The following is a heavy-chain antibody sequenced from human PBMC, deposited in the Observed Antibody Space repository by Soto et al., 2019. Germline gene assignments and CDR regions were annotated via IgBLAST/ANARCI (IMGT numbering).Heavy chain of an antibody. Sequence: SETLSLTCTVSGGSINTHLWSWIRQPPGKGLEWIGYIYYSGSTNYNPSLKSRVTISVDTSKNQFSLKLSSVTAADTAVYYCARKRGYSGYDWGLDYWGQGTLVTVSS. J-gene: IGHJ4*02. D-gene: IGHD5-12*01. CDR1: GGSINTHL. CDR3: ARKRGYSGYDWGLDY. V-gene: IGHV4-59*08. CDR2: IYYSGST.